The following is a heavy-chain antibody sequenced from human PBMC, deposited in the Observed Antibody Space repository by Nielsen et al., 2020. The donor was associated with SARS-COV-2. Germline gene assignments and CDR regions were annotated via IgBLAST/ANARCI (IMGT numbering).Heavy chain of an antibody. V-gene: IGHV3-30*04. Sequence: GESLKISCAASGFTFSTYLMHWVRQAPGKGLEWVAVISYDRSNKYSADSVKGRFTISRDNSKNTLYLQMNSLRAEDTAVYYCARDSSGFYGLDVWGQGTTVTVSS. D-gene: IGHD3-22*01. CDR1: GFTFSTYL. CDR3: ARDSSGFYGLDV. J-gene: IGHJ6*02. CDR2: ISYDRSNK.